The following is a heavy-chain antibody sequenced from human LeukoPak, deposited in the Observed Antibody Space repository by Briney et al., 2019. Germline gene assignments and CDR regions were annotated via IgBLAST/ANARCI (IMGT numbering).Heavy chain of an antibody. CDR1: GFTFSSYS. CDR2: ISGSGAST. Sequence: GGSLRLSCAASGFTFSSYSMNWVRQAPGKGLEWVSAISGSGASTYYADSVKGRFTISRDNSKNTLYVQMNSLRAEDTAVYYCAKSQFGGVFDGFDIWGQGTMVTVSS. CDR3: AKSQFGGVFDGFDI. J-gene: IGHJ3*02. V-gene: IGHV3-23*01. D-gene: IGHD3-16*01.